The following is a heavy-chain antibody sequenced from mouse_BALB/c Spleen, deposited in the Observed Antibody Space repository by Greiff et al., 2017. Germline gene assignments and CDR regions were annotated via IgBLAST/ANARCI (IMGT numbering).Heavy chain of an antibody. CDR2: ISSGGSYT. D-gene: IGHD4-1*01. CDR1: GFTFSSYG. CDR3: ARHPLTGTGAMDY. J-gene: IGHJ4*01. V-gene: IGHV5-6*01. Sequence: EVKLMESGGDLVKPGGFLKLSCAASGFTFSSYGMSWVRQTPDKRLEWVATISSGGSYTYYPDSVKGRFTISRDNAKNTLYLQMSSLKSEDTAMYYCARHPLTGTGAMDYWGQGTSVTVSS.